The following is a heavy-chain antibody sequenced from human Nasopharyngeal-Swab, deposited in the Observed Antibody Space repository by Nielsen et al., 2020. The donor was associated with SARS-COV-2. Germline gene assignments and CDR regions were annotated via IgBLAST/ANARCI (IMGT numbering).Heavy chain of an antibody. J-gene: IGHJ4*02. CDR1: GFTFSSYG. CDR2: ISSNGDST. Sequence: GGSLRLSCAVSGFTFSSYGMNWVRQAPGKGLEYVSGISSNGDSTYYAKSVKGRSTISSDNSKNTLYLQMGSLRPEDTAVYYCARGTPRGQPLLRAESPSFDYWGQGTLVTVSS. CDR3: ARGTPRGQPLLRAESPSFDY. V-gene: IGHV3-64*01. D-gene: IGHD2-21*02.